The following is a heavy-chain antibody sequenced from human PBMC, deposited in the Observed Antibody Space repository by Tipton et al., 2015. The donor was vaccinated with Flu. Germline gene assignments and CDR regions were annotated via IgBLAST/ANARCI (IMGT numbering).Heavy chain of an antibody. Sequence: VQLVQSGGGLVQPGGSLRLSCAASGFPFSNYWMHWVRQAPGKGLEWVANIKQDGGVKYYVDSVKGRFTISRDNAKNSLYLQMNSLRAVDTAVYYCARAIAAVDSYWGQGTLVTVSS. V-gene: IGHV3-7*03. CDR1: GFPFSNYW. CDR2: IKQDGGVK. D-gene: IGHD6-13*01. J-gene: IGHJ4*02. CDR3: ARAIAAVDSY.